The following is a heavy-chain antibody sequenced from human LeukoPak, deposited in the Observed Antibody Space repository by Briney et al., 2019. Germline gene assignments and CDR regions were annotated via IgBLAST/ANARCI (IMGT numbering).Heavy chain of an antibody. CDR3: AREYQLLYPGNWFDP. V-gene: IGHV4-61*02. D-gene: IGHD2-2*02. Sequence: PSETLSLTCTVSGGSISSGSYYWSWIRQPAGKGLEWIGRIYTSGSTNYNPSLKSRVTISVDTSKNQFSLKLSSVTAADTAVYYCAREYQLLYPGNWFDPWGQGTLVTVSS. CDR1: GGSISSGSYY. CDR2: IYTSGST. J-gene: IGHJ5*02.